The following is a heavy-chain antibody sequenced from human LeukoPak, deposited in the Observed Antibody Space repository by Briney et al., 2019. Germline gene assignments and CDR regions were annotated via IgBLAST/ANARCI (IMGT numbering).Heavy chain of an antibody. V-gene: IGHV4-39*01. D-gene: IGHD5-18*01. CDR3: ARPRHSYADLYYFDS. J-gene: IGHJ4*02. CDR1: GGSISSSSYY. CDR2: IYSSGST. Sequence: PSETLSLTCTVSGGSISSSSYYWGWIRQPPGKGLEWIGSIYSSGSTYYNPSLKSRVTISVDTSKNQFSLKLSSVTAADTAVYYCARPRHSYADLYYFDSWGQGTLVTVSS.